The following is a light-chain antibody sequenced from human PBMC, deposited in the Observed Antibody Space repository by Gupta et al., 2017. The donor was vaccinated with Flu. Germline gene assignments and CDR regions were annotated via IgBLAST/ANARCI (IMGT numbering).Light chain of an antibody. CDR1: QSISRY. Sequence: DIQMTQSPPSLSASVGDRVTITCRASQSISRYLNWYQQKPGKAPKLLIYAASSLQSGVPSRFSGSASGTDFTLTISNLQPEDFATYHCQQSYITPMWTFGQGTKLEIK. V-gene: IGKV1-39*01. CDR3: QQSYITPMWT. J-gene: IGKJ1*01. CDR2: AAS.